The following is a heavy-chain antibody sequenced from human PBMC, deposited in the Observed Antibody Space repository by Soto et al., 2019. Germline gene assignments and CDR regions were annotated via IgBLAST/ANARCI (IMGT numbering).Heavy chain of an antibody. V-gene: IGHV1-69*04. CDR1: GGTFSSYT. Sequence: SVKVSCKASGGTFSSYTISWVRQAPGQGLEWMGRIIPILGIANYAQKFQGRVTITADKSTSTTYMELSSLRSEDTAVYYCAREPPYSSSWYSHKYYYYGMDVWGQGTTVTVSS. J-gene: IGHJ6*02. CDR2: IIPILGIA. D-gene: IGHD6-13*01. CDR3: AREPPYSSSWYSHKYYYYGMDV.